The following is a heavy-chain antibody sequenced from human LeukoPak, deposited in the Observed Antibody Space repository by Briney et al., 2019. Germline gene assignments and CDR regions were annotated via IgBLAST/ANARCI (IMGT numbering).Heavy chain of an antibody. CDR2: IDSDGSST. CDR1: GFTFSSYW. CDR3: VGPPINYYHFDY. J-gene: IGHJ4*02. V-gene: IGHV3-74*01. D-gene: IGHD1-26*01. Sequence: GGSLRLSCAASGFTFSSYWMHWVRQAPGKGLVWVSRIDSDGSSTRYADSVKGRFTISRDNAKNTLYLQMNSLRAEDTAVYYCVGPPINYYHFDYWGQGALVSVSS.